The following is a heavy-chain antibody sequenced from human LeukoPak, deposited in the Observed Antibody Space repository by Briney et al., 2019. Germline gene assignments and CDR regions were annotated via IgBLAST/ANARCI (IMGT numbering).Heavy chain of an antibody. CDR1: EFSVGSNY. D-gene: IGHD5-12*01. J-gene: IGHJ4*02. CDR3: ARGPSGYHST. CDR2: IYSGGST. Sequence: GGSLRLSCAAPEFSVGSNYMTWVRQAPGKGLEWVSLIYSGGSTYYADSVKGRFTISRDNSKNTLYLQMNSLRAEDTAVYYCARGPSGYHSTGGQGTLVTVSS. V-gene: IGHV3-66*01.